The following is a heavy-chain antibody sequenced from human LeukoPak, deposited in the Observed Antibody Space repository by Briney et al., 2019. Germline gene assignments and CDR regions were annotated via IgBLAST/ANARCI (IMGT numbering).Heavy chain of an antibody. V-gene: IGHV4-39*01. CDR1: GGSISSSSYY. CDR2: IYYSGST. CDR3: ARHVSTDYYGSGGGNFGY. Sequence: SETLSLTCTVSGGSISSSSYYWGWIRQPPGKGLEWIGSIYYSGSTYYNPSLKSRVTISVDTSKNQFSLKLSSVTAADTAVYYCARHVSTDYYGSGGGNFGYWGQGTLVTVSS. D-gene: IGHD3-10*01. J-gene: IGHJ4*02.